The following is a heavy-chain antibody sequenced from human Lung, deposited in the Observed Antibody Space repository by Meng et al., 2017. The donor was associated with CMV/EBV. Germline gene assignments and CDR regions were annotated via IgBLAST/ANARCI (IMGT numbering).Heavy chain of an antibody. Sequence: ASXXVSXKASGYTFTGYYMHWVRQAPGQGLEWMGWINPSSGGTNYVQKFQGRVTMTRDTSISTAYMELSRLRSDDTAVYYCARDPPPDPGIAVAGFFDPWGQGTLVTVSS. CDR1: GYTFTGYY. V-gene: IGHV1-2*02. J-gene: IGHJ5*02. D-gene: IGHD6-19*01. CDR2: INPSSGGT. CDR3: ARDPPPDPGIAVAGFFDP.